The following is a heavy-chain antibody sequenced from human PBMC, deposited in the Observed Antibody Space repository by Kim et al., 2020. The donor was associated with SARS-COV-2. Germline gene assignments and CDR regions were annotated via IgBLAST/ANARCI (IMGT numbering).Heavy chain of an antibody. CDR3: ARGGIAVAKSNYYYGMDV. Sequence: SETLSLTCTVSGGSISSYYWSWIRQPPGKGLEWIGYIYYSGSTNYNPSLKSRVTISVDTSKNQFSLKLSSVTAADTAVYYCARGGIAVAKSNYYYGMDVWGQGTTVTVSS. V-gene: IGHV4-59*13. CDR2: IYYSGST. D-gene: IGHD6-19*01. J-gene: IGHJ6*02. CDR1: GGSISSYY.